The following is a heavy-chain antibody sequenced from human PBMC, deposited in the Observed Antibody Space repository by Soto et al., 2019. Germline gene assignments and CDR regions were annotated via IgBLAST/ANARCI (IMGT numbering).Heavy chain of an antibody. CDR1: GGTFVSSA. Sequence: QVQLLQSGTELRQPGSSVTISCTPSGGTFVSSAFAWVRQAPGGRIEWMGGIIPILGTTKYAEKFLGRLTIRADDSSRRAFLELSSLTVDDTAVYFCAKKNPHGDSNKAWLDPWGQGTLVTVST. V-gene: IGHV1-69*01. D-gene: IGHD2-8*01. J-gene: IGHJ5*02. CDR2: IIPILGTT. CDR3: AKKNPHGDSNKAWLDP.